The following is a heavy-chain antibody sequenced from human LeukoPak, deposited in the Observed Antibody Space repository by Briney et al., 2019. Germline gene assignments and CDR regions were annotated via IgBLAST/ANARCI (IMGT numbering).Heavy chain of an antibody. D-gene: IGHD1/OR15-1a*01. CDR3: ARGKWGTRTTPLDY. V-gene: IGHV3-7*01. CDR1: GFTFNTYW. CDR2: IKQDGSEK. Sequence: GGSLRLSCAGSGFTFNTYWMNWVRQAPRKGLEWVASIKQDGSEKYYVDSVKGRFTISRDNAKNSLYLQMDSLRAEDTAVYYCARGKWGTRTTPLDYWGQGTLVTVSS. J-gene: IGHJ4*02.